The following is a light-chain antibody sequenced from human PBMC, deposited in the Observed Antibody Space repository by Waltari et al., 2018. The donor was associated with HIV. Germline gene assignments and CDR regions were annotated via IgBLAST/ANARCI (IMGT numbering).Light chain of an antibody. V-gene: IGLV2-8*01. Sequence: QSALTQPPSASGSPGQSVTISCTGTSSDVGGSKYVSWYQQNPGKAPKIMIYEVSKRPAGVPDRFSGSKSASTASLTVSGLQADDEADYYCNSYAGSNNWVFGGGTKLTVL. J-gene: IGLJ3*02. CDR3: NSYAGSNNWV. CDR1: SSDVGGSKY. CDR2: EVS.